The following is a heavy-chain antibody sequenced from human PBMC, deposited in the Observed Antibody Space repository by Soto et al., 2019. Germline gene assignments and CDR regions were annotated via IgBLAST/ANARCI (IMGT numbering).Heavy chain of an antibody. CDR3: ARGGVAGTTIRDNWFDP. J-gene: IGHJ5*02. CDR2: ISSSSSYI. D-gene: IGHD1-7*01. V-gene: IGHV3-21*01. Sequence: EVQLVESGGGLVKPGGSLRLSCAASGFTFSSYSMNWVRQAPGKGLEWVSSISSSSSYIYYADSVKGRFTISRDNAKNSLYLQMNSLRAEDTAVYYCARGGVAGTTIRDNWFDPWGQGTLVTVSS. CDR1: GFTFSSYS.